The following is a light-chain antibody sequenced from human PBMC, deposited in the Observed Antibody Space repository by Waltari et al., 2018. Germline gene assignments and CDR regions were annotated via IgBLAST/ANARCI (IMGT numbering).Light chain of an antibody. CDR2: AAS. V-gene: IGKV1-39*01. J-gene: IGKJ1*01. CDR1: QTISRY. CDR3: QESYSFTRT. Sequence: DIQMTQPPSSLSASVGDRVTIPCRASQTISRYLNWYQQKPGKAPNLLIYAASSLQSGVPSRFSGSGSGRDFTLIITSLQPEDFATYYCQESYSFTRTFGQGTKVEIK.